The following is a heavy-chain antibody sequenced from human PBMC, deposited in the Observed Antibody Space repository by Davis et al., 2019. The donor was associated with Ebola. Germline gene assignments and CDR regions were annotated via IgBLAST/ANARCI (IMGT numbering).Heavy chain of an antibody. V-gene: IGHV3-11*01. CDR2: IGPTGYSR. Sequence: GESLKISCVASGFTFSDYYMSWIRQAPGKGLEWVSYIGPTGYSRYYADSVKGRFTISRDDAKNSLYLQMDNLRAEDTAVYYCAGGSYDTFDPGDYWGQGTLVRVSS. CDR1: GFTFSDYY. J-gene: IGHJ4*02. D-gene: IGHD3-22*01. CDR3: AGGSYDTFDPGDY.